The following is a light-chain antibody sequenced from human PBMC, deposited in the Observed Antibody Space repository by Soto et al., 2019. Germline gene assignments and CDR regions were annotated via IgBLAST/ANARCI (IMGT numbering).Light chain of an antibody. CDR2: GAS. CDR1: QSVGGTF. CDR3: LQYYDPPYT. J-gene: IGKJ2*01. V-gene: IGKV3-20*01. Sequence: EIVLTQSPGTLSLSPGEGATLSCRASQSVGGTFLAWYQQKGGQAPRLLIHGASNRATGIPDRFSGSGSGTDFTLTISSLQAEDVAVYYCLQYYDPPYTFGQGTKLEI.